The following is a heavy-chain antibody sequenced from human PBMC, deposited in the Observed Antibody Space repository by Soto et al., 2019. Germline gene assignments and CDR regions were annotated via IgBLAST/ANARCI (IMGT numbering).Heavy chain of an antibody. CDR3: ARGYAAPRAAD. J-gene: IGHJ4*02. Sequence: PPETLSLPCSVYGGSFSGYYWSWIRQPPGKGLEWIGEINHSGSTSYNPSLKSRVTISVDTSNNHFSLKLSSVTAADTAVYYCARGYAAPRAADWGQGTLVTVSS. V-gene: IGHV4-34*01. D-gene: IGHD2-15*01. CDR1: GGSFSGYY. CDR2: INHSGST.